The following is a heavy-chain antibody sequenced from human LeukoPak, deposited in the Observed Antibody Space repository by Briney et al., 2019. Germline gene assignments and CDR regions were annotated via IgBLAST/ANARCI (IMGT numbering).Heavy chain of an antibody. J-gene: IGHJ3*02. V-gene: IGHV5-51*01. CDR1: GYSFTSYW. Sequence: GESLEISCKGSGYSFTSYWIGWVRQMPGKGLEWMGIIYPGDSDTRYSPSFQGQVTISADKSISTAYLQWSSLKASDTAMYYCASLPGIAVAATGAFDIWGQGTMVTVSS. CDR3: ASLPGIAVAATGAFDI. D-gene: IGHD6-19*01. CDR2: IYPGDSDT.